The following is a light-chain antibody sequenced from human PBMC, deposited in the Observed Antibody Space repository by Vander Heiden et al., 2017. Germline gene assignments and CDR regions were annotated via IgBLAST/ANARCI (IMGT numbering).Light chain of an antibody. Sequence: SYELTQPPPVSLSPGQTATIACSGDKLGEKYTSWYQQKPGQSPVLVMYQDIQRPSGIPERFSGSSSANTAFMTISGTQPMDEADYYCQAWDRNTGVFGTGTKVTVL. CDR2: QDI. J-gene: IGLJ1*01. CDR1: KLGEKY. V-gene: IGLV3-1*01. CDR3: QAWDRNTGV.